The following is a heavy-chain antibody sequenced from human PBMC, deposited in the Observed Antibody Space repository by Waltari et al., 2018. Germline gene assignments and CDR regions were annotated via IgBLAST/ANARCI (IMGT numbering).Heavy chain of an antibody. Sequence: EVQLVQSGPAVREPGTSVKISCKTSGYNFVDQSLPWVKQSPGKGPEWVGLIDPEDDETIYPDRFRGRVIMSADTSTDTAYLEIETLRSEDTAIYYCATDVSPKNVVTRPFESWGQGTLVTVSS. CDR2: IDPEDDET. J-gene: IGHJ1*01. CDR3: ATDVSPKNVVTRPFES. D-gene: IGHD3-22*01. V-gene: IGHV1-69-2*01. CDR1: GYNFVDQS.